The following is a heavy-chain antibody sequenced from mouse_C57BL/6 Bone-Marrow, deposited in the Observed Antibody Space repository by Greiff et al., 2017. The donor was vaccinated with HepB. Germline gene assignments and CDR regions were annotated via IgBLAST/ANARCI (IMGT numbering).Heavy chain of an antibody. CDR3: ARAGQASPVAY. Sequence: QVQLQQPGAELVRPGTSVKLSCKASGYTFTSYWMHWVKQRPGQGLEWIGVIDPSDSYTNYNQKFKGKATLTVDTSSSTAYMQRSSLTSEDSAVYYCARAGQASPVAYWGQGTLVTVSA. V-gene: IGHV1-59*01. CDR1: GYTFTSYW. CDR2: IDPSDSYT. D-gene: IGHD3-2*02. J-gene: IGHJ3*01.